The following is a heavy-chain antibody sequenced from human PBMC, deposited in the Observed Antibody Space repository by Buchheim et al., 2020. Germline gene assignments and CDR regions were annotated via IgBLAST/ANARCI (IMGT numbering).Heavy chain of an antibody. J-gene: IGHJ6*03. CDR3: ARAAEYYSMDV. CDR1: GGAVDSGYYY. V-gene: IGHV4-61*01. D-gene: IGHD6-6*01. CDR2: ISSSGNT. Sequence: QVQLQESGPGLVKPSETLSLSCTVSGGAVDSGYYYWYWIRQPSGKGLEWVGYISSSGNTKYNPSLKSRVTIPFAPQNQISLKLTSVNTADTALYFCARAAEYYSMDVWGKGTT.